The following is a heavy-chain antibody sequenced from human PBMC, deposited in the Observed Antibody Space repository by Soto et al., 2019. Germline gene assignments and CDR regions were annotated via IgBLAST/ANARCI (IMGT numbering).Heavy chain of an antibody. CDR3: ARPRYPGRGYYGMDV. CDR1: GYRFSTYW. V-gene: IGHV5-51*02. D-gene: IGHD2-15*01. CDR2: IYPGDSNT. J-gene: IGHJ6*02. Sequence: PREALKISWKGSGYRFSTYWDGWGGQKAGKGLECLGIIYPGDSNTRYSPSLQGQVTISADKSISPAYLQWSSLKASDTAMYYCARPRYPGRGYYGMDVWGQGTTVTVSS.